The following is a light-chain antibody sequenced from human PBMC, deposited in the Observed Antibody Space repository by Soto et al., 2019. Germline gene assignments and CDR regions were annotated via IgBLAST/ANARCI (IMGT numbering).Light chain of an antibody. Sequence: DIQMTQSPSSLSASVGDRLTITCRASQDIGKSLAWYQQRPGKVPKPLIYAASTLHSGVPSRFSGGGSGTHFTLTISNLQPEDVATYYLQMYVTAPETFGQGTKVEIK. CDR1: QDIGKS. CDR2: AAS. CDR3: QMYVTAPET. V-gene: IGKV1-27*01. J-gene: IGKJ1*01.